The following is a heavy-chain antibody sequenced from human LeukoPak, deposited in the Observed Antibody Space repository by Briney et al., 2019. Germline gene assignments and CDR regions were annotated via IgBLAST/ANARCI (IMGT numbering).Heavy chain of an antibody. V-gene: IGHV3-48*03. CDR1: GFTFSSYE. Sequence: PGGSLRLSCAASGFTFSSYEMNWVRQAPGKGLEWVSYISSSGSTIYYADSVKGRFTISRDNAKNSLYLQMNSLRAEDTAVYYCARNAHSWIPLWLASDYWGQGTLVTVSS. D-gene: IGHD5-18*01. J-gene: IGHJ4*02. CDR2: ISSSGSTI. CDR3: ARNAHSWIPLWLASDY.